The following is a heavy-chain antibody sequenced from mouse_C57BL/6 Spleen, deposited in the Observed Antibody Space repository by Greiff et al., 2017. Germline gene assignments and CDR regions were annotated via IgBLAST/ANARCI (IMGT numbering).Heavy chain of an antibody. Sequence: EVNLVESGGGLVKPGGSLKLSCAASGFTFSDYGMHWVRQAPEKGLEWVAYISSGSSTIYYADTVKGRFTISRDNAKNTLFLQMTSLRSEDTAMYYCARPRAPYYAMDYWGQGTSVTVSS. CDR3: ARPRAPYYAMDY. CDR1: GFTFSDYG. D-gene: IGHD3-3*01. J-gene: IGHJ4*01. CDR2: ISSGSSTI. V-gene: IGHV5-17*01.